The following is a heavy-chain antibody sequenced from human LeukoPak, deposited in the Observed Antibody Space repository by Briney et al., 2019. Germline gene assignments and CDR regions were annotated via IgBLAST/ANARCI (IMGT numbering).Heavy chain of an antibody. J-gene: IGHJ4*02. D-gene: IGHD3-22*01. CDR3: ARANYYDSGGYSGY. CDR2: ISAYNGNT. CDR1: GYTFTSYG. Sequence: GASVKVSCKASGYTFTSYGISWVRQAPGQGLEWMGWISAYNGNTNYAQKLQGRVTMTTDTSTNTAYMELRSLRSDDTAVYYCARANYYDSGGYSGYWGQGTLVTVSS. V-gene: IGHV1-18*01.